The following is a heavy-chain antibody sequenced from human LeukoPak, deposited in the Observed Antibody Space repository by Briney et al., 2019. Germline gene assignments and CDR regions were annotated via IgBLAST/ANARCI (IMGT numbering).Heavy chain of an antibody. D-gene: IGHD1-26*01. CDR2: IYYSGST. CDR3: ARDLSYPRNRYYFDY. J-gene: IGHJ4*02. V-gene: IGHV4-39*07. Sequence: SETLSLTCTVSGGSISSSSYYWGWIRQPPGKGLEWIGSIYYSGSTYYNPSLKSRVTISVDTSKNQFSLKLSSVTAADTAAYYCARDLSYPRNRYYFDYWGQGTLVTVSS. CDR1: GGSISSSSYY.